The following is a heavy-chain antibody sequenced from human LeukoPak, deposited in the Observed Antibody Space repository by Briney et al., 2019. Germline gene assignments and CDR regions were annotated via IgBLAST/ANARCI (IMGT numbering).Heavy chain of an antibody. CDR2: ISSSSSYI. J-gene: IGHJ5*02. CDR3: ARDSLSTGMADNWFDP. D-gene: IGHD1-1*01. V-gene: IGHV3-21*01. CDR1: GFTFSSYS. Sequence: GGSLRLSCAASGFTFSSYSMNWVRQAPGKGLEWVSSISSSSSYIYYADSVKGRFTISRDNAKNSLYLQMNSLRAEDTAVYYSARDSLSTGMADNWFDPWGQGTLVTVSS.